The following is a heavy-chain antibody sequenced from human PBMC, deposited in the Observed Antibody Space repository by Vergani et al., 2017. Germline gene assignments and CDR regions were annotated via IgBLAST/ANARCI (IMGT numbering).Heavy chain of an antibody. CDR3: ARDSPYGGNNGMDV. V-gene: IGHV3-66*02. Sequence: QVAESGGQLVQPGGSLRLSCEVSGFSVSGHYMNWVRQAPGRGLEWVSVLQTDHVAYYMDSVRGRFTISRDDSKNTLYLHLNRVRPEDTAVYYCARDSPYGGNNGMDVWGQGTMVTVS. CDR2: LQTDHVA. CDR1: GFSVSGHY. J-gene: IGHJ6*02. D-gene: IGHD4/OR15-4a*01.